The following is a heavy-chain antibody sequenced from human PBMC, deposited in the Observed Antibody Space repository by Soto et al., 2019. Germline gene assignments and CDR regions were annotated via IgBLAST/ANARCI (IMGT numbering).Heavy chain of an antibody. D-gene: IGHD6-13*01. CDR3: AKTIIGYLDY. Sequence: EVQLLESGGGLVQPGGSLRLSCAASGFTFSTYAMSWVRQAPGRGLEWVSTITNTGGRTYYADSAKGRFTISRDNSKSTLSLQMNSLRAEDTAVYYCAKTIIGYLDYWGQGTLVTVSS. J-gene: IGHJ4*02. CDR2: ITNTGGRT. V-gene: IGHV3-23*01. CDR1: GFTFSTYA.